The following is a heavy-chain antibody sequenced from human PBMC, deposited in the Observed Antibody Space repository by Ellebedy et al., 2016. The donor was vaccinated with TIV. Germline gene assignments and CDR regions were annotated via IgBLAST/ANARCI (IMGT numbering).Heavy chain of an antibody. D-gene: IGHD1-26*01. J-gene: IGHJ4*02. Sequence: GGSLRLXXAASGFTFNSYAMSWVRQAPGKGLEWVSGISGRGDATYYADSLKGRFTISRDNSNNTLYLQVNSLRGDDTAIYYCAKVAAWELILALDYWGQGTLVTVSS. CDR1: GFTFNSYA. CDR2: ISGRGDAT. V-gene: IGHV3-23*01. CDR3: AKVAAWELILALDY.